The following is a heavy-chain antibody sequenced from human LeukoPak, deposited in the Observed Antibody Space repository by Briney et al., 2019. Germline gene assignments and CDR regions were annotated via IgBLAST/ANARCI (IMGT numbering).Heavy chain of an antibody. Sequence: PGGSLRLSCAASGFTFSSYWMSWVRQAPGKGLEWVGVISDDGRSKDYADSVKGRFTISRDNSKDTLYLQMNSLRAEDTAVYYCAKRPSDYGDYVSYFDYWGQGTLVTVSS. D-gene: IGHD4-17*01. CDR2: ISDDGRSK. CDR1: GFTFSSYW. J-gene: IGHJ4*02. CDR3: AKRPSDYGDYVSYFDY. V-gene: IGHV3-30*18.